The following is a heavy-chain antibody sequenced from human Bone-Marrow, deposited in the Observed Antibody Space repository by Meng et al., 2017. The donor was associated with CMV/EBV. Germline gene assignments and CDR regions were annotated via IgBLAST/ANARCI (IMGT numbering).Heavy chain of an antibody. CDR1: GGSFSGYY. CDR3: ARGGGGGYHFDY. V-gene: IGHV4-59*01. J-gene: IGHJ4*01. CDR2: IYYSGST. D-gene: IGHD3-16*02. Sequence: SETLSLTCAVYGGSFSGYYWSWIRQAPGEGLDWVGYIYYSGSTYYKPSLKSRVTMSLNASKRQFSLKLTSVTAADTAVYYCARGGGGGYHFDYWGRGTLVTVSS.